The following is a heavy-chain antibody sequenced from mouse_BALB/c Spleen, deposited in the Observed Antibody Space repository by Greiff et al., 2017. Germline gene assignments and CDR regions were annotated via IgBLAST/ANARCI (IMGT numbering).Heavy chain of an antibody. J-gene: IGHJ4*01. V-gene: IGHV1-87*01. Sequence: QVQLQQSGAELARPGASVKLSCKASGYTFTSYWMQWVKQRPGQGLEWIGAIYPGDGDTRYTQKFKGKATLTADKSSSTAYMQLSSLASEDSAVYYCARKGSRGNYVDYAMDYWGQGTSVTVSS. CDR3: ARKGSRGNYVDYAMDY. CDR1: GYTFTSYW. D-gene: IGHD2-1*01. CDR2: IYPGDGDT.